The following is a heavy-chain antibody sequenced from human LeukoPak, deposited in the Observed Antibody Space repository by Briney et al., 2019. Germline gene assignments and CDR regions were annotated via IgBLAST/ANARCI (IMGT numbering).Heavy chain of an antibody. D-gene: IGHD6-19*01. CDR1: GFTFSSYS. Sequence: GGSLRLSCAASGFTFSSYSMNWVRQAPGKGLEWVPSISSSTSYIYYADSVKGRFTISRDNAQNSLYLQMISLRAEDTAVYYCARARGYSSGWYPADAFDIWGQGTMVTVSS. CDR3: ARARGYSSGWYPADAFDI. J-gene: IGHJ3*02. V-gene: IGHV3-21*01. CDR2: ISSSTSYI.